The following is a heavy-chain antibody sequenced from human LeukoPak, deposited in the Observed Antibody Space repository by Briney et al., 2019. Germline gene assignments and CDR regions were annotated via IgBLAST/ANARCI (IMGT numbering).Heavy chain of an antibody. J-gene: IGHJ4*02. Sequence: SETLSLTRAVYGGSFSGYYWSWIRQPPGKGLEWIGEINHSGSTNYNPSLKSRVTISVDTSKNQFSLKLSSVTAADTAVYYCAREGSRIQLWFPVDYWGQGTLVTVSS. CDR2: INHSGST. CDR3: AREGSRIQLWFPVDY. D-gene: IGHD5-18*01. V-gene: IGHV4-34*01. CDR1: GGSFSGYY.